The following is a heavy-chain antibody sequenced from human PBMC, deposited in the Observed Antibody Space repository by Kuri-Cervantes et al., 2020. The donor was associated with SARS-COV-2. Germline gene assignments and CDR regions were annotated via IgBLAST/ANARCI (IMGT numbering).Heavy chain of an antibody. V-gene: IGHV4-61*02. Sequence: SETLSLTCTVSGGSISSSSYYWSWTRQPAGKGLEWIGRFYTSGSTNYNPSLKSRVTMSVDTSKNQFSLKLSSVTAADTAVYYCARGVWGSSSRGVLDYWGQGILVTVS. D-gene: IGHD6-6*01. CDR1: GGSISSSSYY. J-gene: IGHJ4*02. CDR2: FYTSGST. CDR3: ARGVWGSSSRGVLDY.